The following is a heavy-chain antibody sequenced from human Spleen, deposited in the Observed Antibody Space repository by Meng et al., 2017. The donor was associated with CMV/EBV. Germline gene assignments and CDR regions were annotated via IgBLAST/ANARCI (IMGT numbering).Heavy chain of an antibody. V-gene: IGHV3-11*04. Sequence: GGSLRLSCVVSGFNFSDYYMSWIRQAPGKGLEFISFISASGRINYSADSVKGRFTISRDNSKNTLYLQMNSLRAEDTAVYYCAREESNSRKLGYEYYYYGMDVWGQGTTVTVSS. CDR1: GFNFSDYY. CDR2: ISASGRIN. D-gene: IGHD4-23*01. CDR3: AREESNSRKLGYEYYYYGMDV. J-gene: IGHJ6*02.